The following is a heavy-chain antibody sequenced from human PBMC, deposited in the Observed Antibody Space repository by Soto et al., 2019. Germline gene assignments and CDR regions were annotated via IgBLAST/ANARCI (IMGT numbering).Heavy chain of an antibody. CDR2: ISGSGGST. Sequence: EVQLLESGGGLVQPGGSLRLSCAASGFAFNTYGMSWVRQAPGKGLEWVSAISGSGGSTYYADSVKGRFTISRDNSKNTLYLQMNSLRAEDTAVYYCAKAPGCYYGDFWGQGALVTVSS. D-gene: IGHD3-22*01. V-gene: IGHV3-23*01. CDR3: AKAPGCYYGDF. CDR1: GFAFNTYG. J-gene: IGHJ4*02.